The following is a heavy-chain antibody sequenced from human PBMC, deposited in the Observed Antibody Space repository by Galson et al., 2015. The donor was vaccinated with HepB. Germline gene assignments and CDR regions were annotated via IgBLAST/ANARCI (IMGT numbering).Heavy chain of an antibody. CDR2: ISYDGNKR. J-gene: IGHJ4*02. CDR1: GFTFMTYA. CDR3: ARATHEYSSAWFGYFDY. V-gene: IGHV3-30-3*01. Sequence: SLRLSCAASGFTFMTYAMHWVRQAPGKGLEWVAIISYDGNKRYHADSVKGRFTISRDNSKNTLYLQMNSLRAEDTAMYYCARATHEYSSAWFGYFDYWGLGTLVTVSS. D-gene: IGHD6-13*01.